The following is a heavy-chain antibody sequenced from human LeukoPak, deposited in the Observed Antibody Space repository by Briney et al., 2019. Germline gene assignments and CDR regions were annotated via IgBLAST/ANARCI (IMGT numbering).Heavy chain of an antibody. J-gene: IGHJ4*02. V-gene: IGHV3-23*01. D-gene: IGHD3-22*01. CDR2: ISGSGGGT. CDR1: GITLSNYG. CDR3: AKRGVVIRVILVGFHKEAYYFDS. Sequence: EGSLRLPCAVSGITLSNYGMSWVRQAPGEGLEWVAGISGSGGGTTYADSVKGRFTISRDNPKNTLYLQMNSLRAEDTAVYFCAKRGVVIRVILVGFHKEAYYFDSWGQGALVTVSS.